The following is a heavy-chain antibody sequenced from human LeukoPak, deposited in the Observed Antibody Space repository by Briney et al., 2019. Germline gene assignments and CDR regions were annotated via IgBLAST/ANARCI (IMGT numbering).Heavy chain of an antibody. CDR3: ARANYYDSSGYQGAFDI. CDR1: GASISSGGFY. J-gene: IGHJ3*02. V-gene: IGHV4-31*03. D-gene: IGHD3-22*01. CDR2: IYYSGST. Sequence: SQTLSLTCTVSGASISSGGFYWNWIRQHPGKGLEWIGYIYYSGSTYYNPSLKSRVTISVDTSKNQFSLKLSSVTAADTAVYYCARANYYDSSGYQGAFDIWGQGTTVTVSS.